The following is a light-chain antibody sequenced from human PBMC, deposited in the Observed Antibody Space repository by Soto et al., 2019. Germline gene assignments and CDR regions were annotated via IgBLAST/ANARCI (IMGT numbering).Light chain of an antibody. CDR3: TSWTSSNTMI. J-gene: IGLJ2*01. CDR2: DVN. Sequence: QSALTQPASVSGSPGQSITISCTGTSSDIGAYNFVSWYQQHPGKAPKLMLYDVNIRPSGVSNRFSGSKSGNTASLTISGLQAEDEVDYYCTSWTSSNTMISGGGTKVTVL. CDR1: SSDIGAYNF. V-gene: IGLV2-14*03.